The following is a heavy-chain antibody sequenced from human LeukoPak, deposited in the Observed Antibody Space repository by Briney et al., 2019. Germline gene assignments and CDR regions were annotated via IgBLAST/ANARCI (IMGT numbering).Heavy chain of an antibody. D-gene: IGHD6-19*01. CDR1: GFTASSNY. J-gene: IGHJ4*02. CDR3: ASRKSDSNGWYHFDS. Sequence: GGSLRLSCAASGFTASSNYMSWVRQAPGKGLEWVSIIDSGGSTSYTDSVKGRFTISGDSSTNTLYLQMNSLRVEDTAVYFCASRKSDSNGWYHFDSWGQGTLVTVSS. V-gene: IGHV3-53*01. CDR2: IDSGGST.